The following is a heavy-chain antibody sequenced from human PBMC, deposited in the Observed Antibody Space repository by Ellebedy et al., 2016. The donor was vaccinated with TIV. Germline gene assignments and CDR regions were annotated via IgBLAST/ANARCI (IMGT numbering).Heavy chain of an antibody. V-gene: IGHV3-7*01. D-gene: IGHD1-26*01. CDR2: IKQDGGEI. CDR1: GFTLGTYW. Sequence: GGSLRLSCAASGFTLGTYWMSWVRQAPGKGLEWVANIKQDGGEIYYVDSVKGRFTISRDNAKNSLSLQMNSLSAEDTAIYYCARDKIAGATHFDLWGQGTLVTVSS. CDR3: ARDKIAGATHFDL. J-gene: IGHJ4*02.